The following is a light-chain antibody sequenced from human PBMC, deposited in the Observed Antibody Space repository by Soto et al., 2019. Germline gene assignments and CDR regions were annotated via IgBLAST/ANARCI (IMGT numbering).Light chain of an antibody. Sequence: QSVLAQPASVSGSPGQSSTISFTGTSSDVGGYNYVSWYQQHPGKAPKLIIYEVSNRPTGVSNRFSGSKSGHTASLTISGLQSEDEADYFCTSYTSSSTLDVFGTGTKVTV. CDR3: TSYTSSSTLDV. CDR2: EVS. CDR1: SSDVGGYNY. V-gene: IGLV2-14*01. J-gene: IGLJ1*01.